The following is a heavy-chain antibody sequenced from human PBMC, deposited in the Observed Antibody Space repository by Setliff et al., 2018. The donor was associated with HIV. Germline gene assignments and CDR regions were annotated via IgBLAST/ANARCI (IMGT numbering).Heavy chain of an antibody. J-gene: IGHJ3*02. CDR3: ARAGGGATDQAFDI. CDR2: IDPTGGAT. CDR1: GYTVTSYF. D-gene: IGHD2-2*01. Sequence: GASVKVSCKAFGYTVTSYFLHWVRQAPGQGLEWLGIIDPTGGATNNAQKLQVRLTVTTDTYTGTLYMELSNLRSDDSAVYYRARAGGGATDQAFDIWGQGTMVTVSS. V-gene: IGHV1-46*01.